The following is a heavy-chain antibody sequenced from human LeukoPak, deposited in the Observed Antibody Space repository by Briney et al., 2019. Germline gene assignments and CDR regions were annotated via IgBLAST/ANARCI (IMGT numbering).Heavy chain of an antibody. J-gene: IGHJ3*02. CDR1: GFIFSSYG. Sequence: PGGSLRLSCAASGFIFSSYGMHWVRQAPGKGLEWVAVMWYDGTNKYYADSVKGRFTISRDNSKNMVYLQMSSLRPEDTAVYFCAKEVGAGAFDIWGQGTMVTVSA. CDR3: AKEVGAGAFDI. V-gene: IGHV3-30*02. D-gene: IGHD1-26*01. CDR2: MWYDGTNK.